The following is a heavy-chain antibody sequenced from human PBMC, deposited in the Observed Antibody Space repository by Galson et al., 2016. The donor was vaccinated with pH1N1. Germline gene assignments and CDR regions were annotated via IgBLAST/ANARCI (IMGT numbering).Heavy chain of an antibody. CDR1: GFTFSHYA. J-gene: IGHJ2*01. Sequence: SLRLSCAASGFTFSHYAMHWVRQAPGKGLEWVAAISYVESSKDYADSVKGRFTVSRDNSKNTLYLQMNSLRAEDTALYYCARDHVYGDYFERFFDLWGRGTLGTVSS. CDR3: ARDHVYGDYFERFFDL. CDR2: ISYVESSK. D-gene: IGHD4-17*01. V-gene: IGHV3-30-3*01.